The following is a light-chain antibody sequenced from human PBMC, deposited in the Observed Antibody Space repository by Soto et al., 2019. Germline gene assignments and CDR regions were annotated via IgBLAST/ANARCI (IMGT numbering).Light chain of an antibody. V-gene: IGKV3-20*01. CDR1: QSVSSNY. CDR3: QQYGTSPRT. J-gene: IGKJ1*01. CDR2: GAS. Sequence: EIVLTQSPGTLSLSPGQRATLSCRASQSVSSNYLAWYQQKPGQAPRLLIYGASSRATGIPDRFSGSGSGTDFTLTINTLEPEDFAVYYCQQYGTSPRTFGQGTKVEIK.